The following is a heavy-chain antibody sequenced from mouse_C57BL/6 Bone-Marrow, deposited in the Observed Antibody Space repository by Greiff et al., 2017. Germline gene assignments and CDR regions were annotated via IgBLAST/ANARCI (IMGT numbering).Heavy chain of an antibody. D-gene: IGHD2-4*01. J-gene: IGHJ4*01. Sequence: QVQLQQSGAELVRPGTSVKVSCKASGYAFTNYLIEWVKQRPGQGLEWIGVINPGSGGTNYNEKFKGKATLTADKSSSTAYMQLSSLTSEDSAVYFCARRGFYYDYDCLYAMDYWGQGTSVTVSS. CDR1: GYAFTNYL. V-gene: IGHV1-54*01. CDR2: INPGSGGT. CDR3: ARRGFYYDYDCLYAMDY.